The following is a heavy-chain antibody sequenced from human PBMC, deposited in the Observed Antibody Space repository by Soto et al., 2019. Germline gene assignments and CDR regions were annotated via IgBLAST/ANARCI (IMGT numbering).Heavy chain of an antibody. D-gene: IGHD1-7*01. V-gene: IGHV1-69*12. CDR3: AREASAPGTFREDASDI. J-gene: IGHJ3*02. CDR2: IVPIFRTT. CDR1: GDTFRNYA. Sequence: QVQLVQSGAEVKKSGSSVKVACKVSGDTFRNYAINWVRRAPGQGLEWMGAIVPIFRTTNYAQKFQGRVTITADESTITPYMELSRLRSDDTATYYCAREASAPGTFREDASDIWGQGTKVTVSS.